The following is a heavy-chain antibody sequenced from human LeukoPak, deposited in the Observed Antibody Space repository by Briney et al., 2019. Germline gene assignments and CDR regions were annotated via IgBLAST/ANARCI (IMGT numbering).Heavy chain of an antibody. CDR3: ARDWYAAIRGYYYGMDV. J-gene: IGHJ6*02. D-gene: IGHD6-13*01. V-gene: IGHV1-46*02. CDR1: GYTFNSSY. Sequence: ASVKVSCKASGYTFNSSYMHWVRQAPGQGLEWMGIINPSDDSTRYAQKFQGRVTITADKSTSTAYMELSSLRSEDTAVYYCARDWYAAIRGYYYGMDVWGQGTTVTVSS. CDR2: INPSDDST.